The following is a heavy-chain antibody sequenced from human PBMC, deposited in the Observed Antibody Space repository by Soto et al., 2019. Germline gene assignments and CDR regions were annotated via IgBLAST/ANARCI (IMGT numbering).Heavy chain of an antibody. CDR2: INPSGGST. V-gene: IGHV1-46*01. J-gene: IGHJ6*02. CDR1: GYTFTSYY. CDR3: VRDSHEFERYNWNYGRRNYGMYV. D-gene: IGHD1-7*01. Sequence: QVQLVQSGAEVKKPGASVKVSCKASGYTFTSYYMHWVRQAPGQGLEWMGIINPSGGSTSYAQKFQGRVTMTRDTSTSTVYMELSSLRSEDTAVYYCVRDSHEFERYNWNYGRRNYGMYVWGQGTTVTVSS.